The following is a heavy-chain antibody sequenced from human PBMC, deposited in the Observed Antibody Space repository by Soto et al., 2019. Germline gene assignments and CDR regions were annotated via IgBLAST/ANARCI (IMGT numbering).Heavy chain of an antibody. Sequence: PGESLKISCKASGYNFTSYCIAWVRQMPGKGLEWMGIIYPGDSDTRYSPSFQGQVTLSADKSISTAYLQWSSLKASDTAMYYCARRLYYYDSSGHGYDFANSGQGTLVTVSS. D-gene: IGHD3-22*01. CDR1: GYNFTSYC. V-gene: IGHV5-51*01. J-gene: IGHJ4*02. CDR2: IYPGDSDT. CDR3: ARRLYYYDSSGHGYDFAN.